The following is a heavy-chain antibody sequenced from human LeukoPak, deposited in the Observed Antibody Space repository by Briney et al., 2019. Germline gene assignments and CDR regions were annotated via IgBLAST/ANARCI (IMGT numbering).Heavy chain of an antibody. CDR1: GGSISSYY. V-gene: IGHV4-59*01. CDR2: IYYSGST. CDR3: ARALLVRGVIIRTSYYYYMDV. J-gene: IGHJ6*03. Sequence: SETLSLTCTVSGGSISSYYWSWIRQPPGKGLEWIGYIYYSGSTNYNPSLKSRVTISVDTSKNQFSLKLSSVTAADTAVYYCARALLVRGVIIRTSYYYYMDVWGKGTTVTVSS. D-gene: IGHD3-10*01.